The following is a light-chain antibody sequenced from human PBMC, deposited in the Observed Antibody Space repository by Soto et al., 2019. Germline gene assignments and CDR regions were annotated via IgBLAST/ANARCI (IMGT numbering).Light chain of an antibody. CDR3: QQRSNWPWT. CDR2: DAT. V-gene: IGKV3-11*01. CDR1: QSVNSY. J-gene: IGKJ1*01. Sequence: EIVLTQSPATLSLSPGERATLSCRASQSVNSYLAWSQQKPGQAPRLLIYDATNRATGIPPRFSGSGSGTDFTLSISSLEPEDCAVYYCQQRSNWPWTFGQGTKVEIK.